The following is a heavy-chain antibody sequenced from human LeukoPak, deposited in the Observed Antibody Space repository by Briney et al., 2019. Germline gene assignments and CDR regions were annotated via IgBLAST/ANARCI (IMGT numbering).Heavy chain of an antibody. CDR2: ISSSGSTI. V-gene: IGHV3-48*03. CDR3: ARVFGQWQNY. D-gene: IGHD6-19*01. CDR1: GFTFSSYE. J-gene: IGHJ4*02. Sequence: PGGSLRLSCAASGFTFSSYEMNWVRQAPGKGLEWVSYISSSGSTIYHADSVKGRFTISRDNAKNSLYLQMNSLRAEDTAVYYCARVFGQWQNYWGQGTLVTVSS.